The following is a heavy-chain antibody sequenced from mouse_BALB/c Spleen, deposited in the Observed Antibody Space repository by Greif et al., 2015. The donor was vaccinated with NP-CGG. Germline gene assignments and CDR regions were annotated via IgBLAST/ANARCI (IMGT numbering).Heavy chain of an antibody. CDR3: AKGYYMYDGYFDD. D-gene: IGHD2-14*01. CDR2: IYPGDGDT. Sequence: VQRVESGAELARPGASVKLSCKASGYTFTSYWMQWVKQRPGQGLEWIGAIYPGDGDTRYTQKFKGKATLTADKSSSTAYKQLSSLASEDSAVYYCAKGYYMYDGYFDDWGQGTTLTVAS. V-gene: IGHV1-87*01. CDR1: GYTFTSYW. J-gene: IGHJ2*01.